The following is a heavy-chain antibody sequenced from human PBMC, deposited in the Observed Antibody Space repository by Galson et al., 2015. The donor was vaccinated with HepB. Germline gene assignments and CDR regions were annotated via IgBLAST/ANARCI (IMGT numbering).Heavy chain of an antibody. CDR1: GFTFSSYW. Sequence: SLRLSCAASGFTFSSYWMSWVRQAPGKGLEWVANIKQDGSEKYYVDSVKGRFTISRDNAKNSLYMQMNSLRAEDTAVYYCAREGGGSSGCYVVDYWGQGTLVAVSS. D-gene: IGHD6-19*01. CDR3: AREGGGSSGCYVVDY. V-gene: IGHV3-7*01. J-gene: IGHJ4*02. CDR2: IKQDGSEK.